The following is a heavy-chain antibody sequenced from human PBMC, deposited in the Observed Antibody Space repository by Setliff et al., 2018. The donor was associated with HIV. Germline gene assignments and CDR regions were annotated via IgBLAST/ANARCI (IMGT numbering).Heavy chain of an antibody. CDR3: ALTAHNLLRGYMDV. CDR1: GGSIRSYY. CDR2: IYPGGGSI. V-gene: IGHV4-4*09. Sequence: LSLTCTVSGGSIRSYYWNWLRQPPGQGLELIGYIYPGGGSINYNPPLKSRVTMSVDTSKKQFSLTLKSVTAADTAVYYCALTAHNLLRGYMDVWDKGTKVTVSS. D-gene: IGHD7-27*01. J-gene: IGHJ6*03.